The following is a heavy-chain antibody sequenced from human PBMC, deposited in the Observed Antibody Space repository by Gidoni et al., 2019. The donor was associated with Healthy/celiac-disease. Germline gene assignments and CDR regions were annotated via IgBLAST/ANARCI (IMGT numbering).Heavy chain of an antibody. CDR2: SSGSGGST. V-gene: IGHV3-23*04. CDR1: GFTFSSYA. J-gene: IGHJ4*02. D-gene: IGHD6-6*01. Sequence: EVQLVESGGGLVQPGGSLRPSCAPSGFTFSSYAMSWVRQAPGTGLGGVSASSGSGGSTYYADSVKGRFTISRDNSKNTLYLQMNSLRAEDTAVYYCAKDSSEYSSSFNWGQGTLVTVSS. CDR3: AKDSSEYSSSFN.